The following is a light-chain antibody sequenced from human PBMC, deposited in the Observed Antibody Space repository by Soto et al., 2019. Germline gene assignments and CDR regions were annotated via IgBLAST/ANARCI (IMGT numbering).Light chain of an antibody. CDR3: QQYGSSPVT. CDR1: QXVXXSX. V-gene: IGKV3-20*01. Sequence: EIVXXXSPXXXXLSPGERATXXXXXSQXVXXSXLAWYQQKPGQAPRLLIYGASSRATGIPDRFSGSGSGTDFTLTISRLEPEDFAVYYCQQYGSSPVTFGQGTRLEIK. CDR2: GAS. J-gene: IGKJ5*01.